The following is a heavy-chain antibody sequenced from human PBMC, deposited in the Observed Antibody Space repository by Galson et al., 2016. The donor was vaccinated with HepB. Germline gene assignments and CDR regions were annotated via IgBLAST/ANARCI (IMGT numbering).Heavy chain of an antibody. CDR1: GGPFRGY. CDR3: ARELGLRGIRMDV. Sequence: SETLSLTCAVSGGPFRGYWSWLRQPPGKGLEWIGEINQSGTSTTYNPSLVPRVTISVDTSKNQFSLNLKSVTAADTAVYYCARELGLRGIRMDVWGQGTTVIVSS. V-gene: IGHV4-34*01. D-gene: IGHD3-10*01. CDR2: INQSGTST. J-gene: IGHJ6*02.